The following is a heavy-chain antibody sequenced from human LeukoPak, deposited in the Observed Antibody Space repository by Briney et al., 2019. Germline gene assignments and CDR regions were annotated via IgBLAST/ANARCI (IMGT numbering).Heavy chain of an antibody. D-gene: IGHD3-10*01. CDR1: GYSFTSYW. J-gene: IGHJ4*02. CDR3: ANLVGYGSSFDC. CDR2: IYLGDPDT. V-gene: IGHV5-51*01. Sequence: GESLKISCKVSGYSFTSYWIGWVRHVPGKGLEYMGIIYLGDPDTTYSTSFQGQVTISADKSISTAYLQWRSLKASDTAMYYCANLVGYGSSFDCWGQGSLVSV.